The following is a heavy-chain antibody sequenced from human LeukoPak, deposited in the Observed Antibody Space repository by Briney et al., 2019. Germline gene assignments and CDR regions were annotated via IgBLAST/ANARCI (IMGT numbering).Heavy chain of an antibody. Sequence: PGRSLRLSCAASGFTFSSYAMHWVRQAPGKGLEWVAVISYDGSNKYYADSVKGRFTISRDNAKNTLYLQMNSLRAEDTAVYYCARGDSGSYYGPDYWGQGTLVTVSS. CDR1: GFTFSSYA. V-gene: IGHV3-30-3*01. CDR2: ISYDGSNK. CDR3: ARGDSGSYYGPDY. J-gene: IGHJ4*02. D-gene: IGHD1-26*01.